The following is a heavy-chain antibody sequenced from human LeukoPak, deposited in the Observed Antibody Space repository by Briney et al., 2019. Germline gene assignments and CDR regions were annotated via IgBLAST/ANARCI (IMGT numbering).Heavy chain of an antibody. CDR1: GFTFSSYS. J-gene: IGHJ4*02. D-gene: IGHD3-22*01. Sequence: GGSLRLSCAASGFTFSSYSMNWVRQAPGKGLEWVSYISSSSSTIYYADSVKGRFTISRDNAKNSLYLQMNSLRDEDTAVYYCARDGGYYYDSSGYLPPDYWGQGTLVTVSS. CDR3: ARDGGYYYDSSGYLPPDY. V-gene: IGHV3-48*02. CDR2: ISSSSSTI.